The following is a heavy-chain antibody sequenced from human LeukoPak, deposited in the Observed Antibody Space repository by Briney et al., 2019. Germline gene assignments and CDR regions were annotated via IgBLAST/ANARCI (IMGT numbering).Heavy chain of an antibody. D-gene: IGHD3-10*01. CDR3: AKSNGYGLVDI. V-gene: IGHV4-59*12. CDR1: GGSISSYY. CDR2: IYYSGST. J-gene: IGHJ3*02. Sequence: PSETLSLTCTVSGGSISSYYWSWIRQPPGNGLEWIGYIYYSGSTNYNPSLKSRVTISLDTSRNQFSLKLNSVTAADTAVYYCAKSNGYGLVDIWGQGTMVTVSS.